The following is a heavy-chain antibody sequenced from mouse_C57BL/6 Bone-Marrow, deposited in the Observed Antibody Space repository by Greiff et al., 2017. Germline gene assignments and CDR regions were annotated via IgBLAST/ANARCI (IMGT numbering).Heavy chain of an antibody. CDR3: TTTYYSKNY. CDR1: GFNIKDDY. J-gene: IGHJ2*01. Sequence: EVMLVESGAELVRPGASVKLSCTASGFNIKDDYMHWVKQRPEQGLEWIGWIDPENGDTEYASKFQGKATITADTSSNTAYLQLSSLTSEDTAVYYCTTTYYSKNYWGQGTTLTVSS. CDR2: IDPENGDT. D-gene: IGHD2-5*01. V-gene: IGHV14-4*01.